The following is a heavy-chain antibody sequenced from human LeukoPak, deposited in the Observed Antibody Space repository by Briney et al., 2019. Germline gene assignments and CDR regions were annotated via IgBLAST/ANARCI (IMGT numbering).Heavy chain of an antibody. J-gene: IGHJ3*02. Sequence: SQTLSLTCTVSGGSISSGDYYWSWLRQPPGTGLEWLGEINHSGSTNYNPSLKSRVTISVDTSKHQFSLKLSSVTAADTAVYYCARYCSGGSCYADAFDIWGQGTMVTVSS. V-gene: IGHV4-30-4*08. CDR1: GGSISSGDYY. CDR3: ARYCSGGSCYADAFDI. D-gene: IGHD2-15*01. CDR2: INHSGST.